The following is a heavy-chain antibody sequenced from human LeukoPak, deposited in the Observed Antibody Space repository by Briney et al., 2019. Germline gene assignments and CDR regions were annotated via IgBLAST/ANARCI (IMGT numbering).Heavy chain of an antibody. J-gene: IGHJ4*02. CDR3: ARRLRGGLSDY. V-gene: IGHV4-34*01. Sequence: SCAASGFTFSSYSMNWVRQPPGKGLEWIGEIYHSGSTNYNPSLKSRVTISVDKSKNQFSLKLSSVTAADTAVYYCARRLRGGLSDYWGQGTLVTVSS. CDR1: GFTFSSYS. CDR2: IYHSGST. D-gene: IGHD5/OR15-5a*01.